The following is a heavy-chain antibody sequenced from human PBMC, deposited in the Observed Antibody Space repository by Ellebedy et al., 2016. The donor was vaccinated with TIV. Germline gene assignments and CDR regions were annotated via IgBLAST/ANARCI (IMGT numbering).Heavy chain of an antibody. Sequence: AASVKVSCKASGGTFSSFAISWVRQAPGQGLEWMGGIIPILGTAKYAHKFQGRVTVTADEFTGTAYMELSSLRSEDTAVYYCARYPGDDGSRCYQDWGQGTLVTVSS. V-gene: IGHV1-69*13. J-gene: IGHJ4*02. CDR2: IIPILGTA. CDR1: GGTFSSFA. D-gene: IGHD2-2*01. CDR3: ARYPGDDGSRCYQD.